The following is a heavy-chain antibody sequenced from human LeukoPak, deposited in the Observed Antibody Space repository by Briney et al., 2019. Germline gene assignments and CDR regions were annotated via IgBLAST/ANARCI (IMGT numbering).Heavy chain of an antibody. D-gene: IGHD4-11*01. CDR3: TGVSKEYYYYYYMDV. CDR2: IRSKAYGGTT. Sequence: KAGGPLRLSCTASGFTFGDYAMSWFRQAPGKGLEWVGFIRSKAYGGTTEYAASVKGRFTISRDDSKSIAYLQMNSLRTEDTAVYYCTGVSKEYYYYYYMDVWGKGTTVTVSS. J-gene: IGHJ6*03. CDR1: GFTFGDYA. V-gene: IGHV3-49*05.